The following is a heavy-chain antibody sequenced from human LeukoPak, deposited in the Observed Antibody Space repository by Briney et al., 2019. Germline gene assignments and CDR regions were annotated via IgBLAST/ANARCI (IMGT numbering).Heavy chain of an antibody. J-gene: IGHJ3*02. D-gene: IGHD2-2*01. V-gene: IGHV4-4*02. Sequence: PSGTLSLTCAVSGGSISTSNWWSWVRQPPGKGLEWIGEIYHSGSTNYNPSLKSRVTISVDTSKNQFSLKLSSVTAADTAVYYCARRGYCSSTSCYAFDIWGQGTMVTVSS. CDR3: ARRGYCSSTSCYAFDI. CDR1: GGSISTSNW. CDR2: IYHSGST.